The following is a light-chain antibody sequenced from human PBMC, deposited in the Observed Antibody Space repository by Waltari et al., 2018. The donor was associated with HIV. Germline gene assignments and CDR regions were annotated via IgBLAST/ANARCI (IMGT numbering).Light chain of an antibody. CDR2: KNY. J-gene: IGLJ1*01. V-gene: IGLV1-47*01. CDR1: SSNLGNDN. CDR3: VGWDASLSAYV. Sequence: QSVLTQPPSASGTPGQRVTISCSGCSSNLGNDNVYWYQQLPGTAPKLLIYKNYQRPSGVPDRFAGSKSGTSASLAISGLRSEDEADYYCVGWDASLSAYVFGTGTKVTIL.